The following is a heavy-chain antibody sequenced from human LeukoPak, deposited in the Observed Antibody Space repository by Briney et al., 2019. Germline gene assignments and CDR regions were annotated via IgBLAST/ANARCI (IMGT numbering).Heavy chain of an antibody. CDR3: ARGSGSYYTALPFFDY. CDR1: GFTFSSYG. Sequence: GRSLRLSCAASGFTFSSYGMHWVRQAPGKGLEWVAVISYDGSNKYYADSVKGRFTIFRDNSKNTLYLQMNSLRAEDTAVYYCARGSGSYYTALPFFDYWGQGTLVTVSS. V-gene: IGHV3-30*03. CDR2: ISYDGSNK. D-gene: IGHD3-10*01. J-gene: IGHJ4*02.